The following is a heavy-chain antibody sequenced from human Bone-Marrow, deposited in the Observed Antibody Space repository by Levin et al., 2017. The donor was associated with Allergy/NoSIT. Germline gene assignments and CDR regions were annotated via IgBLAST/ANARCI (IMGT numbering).Heavy chain of an antibody. CDR3: TSDRGEWGQFYFDC. D-gene: IGHD1-26*01. Sequence: GESLKISCAASAFTFSAYGMHWVRQAPGRGLEWVAVIWYDGSDRYYADSVKGRFTISRDNSKNTLSLQMNSLRAEDTAIYYCTSDRGEWGQFYFDCWGQGTLVTVSS. CDR2: IWYDGSDR. CDR1: AFTFSAYG. V-gene: IGHV3-33*01. J-gene: IGHJ4*02.